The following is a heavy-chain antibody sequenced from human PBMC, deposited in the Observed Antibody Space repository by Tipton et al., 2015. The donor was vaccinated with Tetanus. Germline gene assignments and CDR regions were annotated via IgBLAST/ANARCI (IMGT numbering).Heavy chain of an antibody. J-gene: IGHJ4*02. V-gene: IGHV3-7*03. CDR1: GFTFSSYS. D-gene: IGHD6-25*01. CDR2: VNTDGSEE. CDR3: VSGGGY. Sequence: GSLRLSCEGSGFTFSSYSMNWVRQAPGKGLEWVASVNTDGSEEYYLDSVRGRFTISRDNARNSLSLQMISLRVEDTAVYYCVSGGGYWGQGTLVTVSS.